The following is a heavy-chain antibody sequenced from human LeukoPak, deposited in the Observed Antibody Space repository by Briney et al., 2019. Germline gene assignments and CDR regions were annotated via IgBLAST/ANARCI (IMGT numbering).Heavy chain of an antibody. D-gene: IGHD5-12*01. CDR1: GFTFTSSA. CDR2: IVVGSGNT. J-gene: IGHJ4*02. V-gene: IGHV1-58*02. Sequence: SVKVSCKASGFTFTSSAMQWVRQARGQRLEWIGWIVVGSGNTNYAQKFQERVTITRDMSTSTAYVELSSLRSEDTAVYYCAAGFSSGYDIDYWGQGTLVTVSS. CDR3: AAGFSSGYDIDY.